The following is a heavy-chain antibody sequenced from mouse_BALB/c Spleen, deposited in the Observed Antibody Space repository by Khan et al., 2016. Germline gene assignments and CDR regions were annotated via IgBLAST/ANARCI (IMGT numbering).Heavy chain of an antibody. CDR2: IWAGGST. CDR1: GFSLTSYG. CDR3: ARDLWYYGGRSFDY. Sequence: QVQLKESGPGLVAPSQSLSITCTVSGFSLTSYGVHWVRQPPGKGLEWLGVIWAGGSTNYNSAFMSRLSISKDNSKSQVFLQMNSLQTDDTAMYYCARDLWYYGGRSFDYWGQGTTLTVSS. J-gene: IGHJ2*01. D-gene: IGHD1-1*01. V-gene: IGHV2-9*02.